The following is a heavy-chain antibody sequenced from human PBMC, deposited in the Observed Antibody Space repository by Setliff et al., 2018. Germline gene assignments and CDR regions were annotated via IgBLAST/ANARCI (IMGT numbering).Heavy chain of an antibody. V-gene: IGHV1-18*01. Sequence: ASVKVSCKASGYTFTSYGISWVRQAPGQGLEWMGGIIPILGIANYAQKFQGRVTMTTDTSTSTAYMELRSLRSDDTAVYYCARDSPHWDVVVTADYWGQGTLVTVSS. CDR1: GYTFTSYG. J-gene: IGHJ4*02. D-gene: IGHD2-21*02. CDR2: IIPILGIA. CDR3: ARDSPHWDVVVTADY.